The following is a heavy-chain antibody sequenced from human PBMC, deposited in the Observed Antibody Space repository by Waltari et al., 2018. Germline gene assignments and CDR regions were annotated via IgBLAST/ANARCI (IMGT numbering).Heavy chain of an antibody. J-gene: IGHJ4*02. CDR1: GFTFSSYA. Sequence: QVQLVESGGGVVQPGRSLRLSCAASGFTFSSYAMHWVRQAPGKGLEWVAVISYDGSNKYYADSVKGRFTISRDNSKNTLYLQMNSLRAEDTAVYYCARVRDGYNWGGFAYWGQGTLVTVSS. V-gene: IGHV3-30-3*01. CDR2: ISYDGSNK. D-gene: IGHD5-12*01. CDR3: ARVRDGYNWGGFAY.